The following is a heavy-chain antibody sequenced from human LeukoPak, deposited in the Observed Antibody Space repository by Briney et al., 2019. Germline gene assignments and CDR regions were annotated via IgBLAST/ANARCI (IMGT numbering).Heavy chain of an antibody. J-gene: IGHJ4*02. CDR3: ARDPESSGWYYFDY. D-gene: IGHD6-19*01. V-gene: IGHV3-30-3*01. CDR2: VSYDGSNK. CDR1: GFTFSSYA. Sequence: GGSLRLSCAASGFTFSSYAMHWVRQALGKGLEWVAVVSYDGSNKYYADSVKGRFTISRDNSKNTLYLQMNSLRAEDTAVYYCARDPESSGWYYFDYWGQGTLVTVSS.